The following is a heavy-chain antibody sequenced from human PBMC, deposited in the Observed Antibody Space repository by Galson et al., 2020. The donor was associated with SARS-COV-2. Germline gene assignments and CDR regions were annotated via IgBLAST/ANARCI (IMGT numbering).Heavy chain of an antibody. D-gene: IGHD3-3*01. J-gene: IGHJ6*03. Sequence: GESLKISCAASGFTFSSYAMHWVRQAPGKGLEWVAVISYDGSNKYYADSVKGRFTISRDNSKNTLYLQMNSLRAEDTAVYYCARDNNYYDFCMDVWGKGTTVTVSS. CDR3: ARDNNYYDFCMDV. V-gene: IGHV3-30-3*01. CDR2: ISYDGSNK. CDR1: GFTFSSYA.